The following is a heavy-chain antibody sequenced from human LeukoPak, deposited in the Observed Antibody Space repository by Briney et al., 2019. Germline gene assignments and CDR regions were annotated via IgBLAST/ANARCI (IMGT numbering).Heavy chain of an antibody. Sequence: SETLSLTCTVSGGSISSGNYYWSWIRQPAGKGLEWIGRIQASGNTNSNPSLKSRVTISVDTSKNQFSLKLSSVTAADTAVYYCARVGGSYFDYWGQGTLVTVSS. CDR2: IQASGNT. J-gene: IGHJ4*02. V-gene: IGHV4-61*02. CDR1: GGSISSGNYY. CDR3: ARVGGSYFDY. D-gene: IGHD1-26*01.